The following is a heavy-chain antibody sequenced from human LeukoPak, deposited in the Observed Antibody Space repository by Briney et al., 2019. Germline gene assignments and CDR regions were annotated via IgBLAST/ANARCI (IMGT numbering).Heavy chain of an antibody. V-gene: IGHV1-2*02. CDR3: AVNLAYCGGDCYPFDAFDI. CDR2: INPNSGGT. Sequence: ASVKVSCKASGYTFTGYYMHWVRQAPGQGLEWMGWINPNSGGTNYAQKFQGRVTMTRDTSISTAYMELSRLRSDDTAVYYCAVNLAYCGGDCYPFDAFDIWGQGTMVTVSS. D-gene: IGHD2-21*02. J-gene: IGHJ3*02. CDR1: GYTFTGYY.